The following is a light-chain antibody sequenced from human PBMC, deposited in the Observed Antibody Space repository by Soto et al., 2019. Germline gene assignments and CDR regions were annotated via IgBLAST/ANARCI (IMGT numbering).Light chain of an antibody. CDR3: QQRSNWIT. CDR2: GAS. J-gene: IGKJ5*01. CDR1: QSVSSSY. V-gene: IGKV3D-20*02. Sequence: EVVLTQSPATLSLSPGERSTLSCRASQSVSSSYLAWYQQKPGQAPRLLIYGASSRATGIPDRFSGSGSGTDFTLTISSLEPEDFAVYYCQQRSNWITFGQGTRLEIK.